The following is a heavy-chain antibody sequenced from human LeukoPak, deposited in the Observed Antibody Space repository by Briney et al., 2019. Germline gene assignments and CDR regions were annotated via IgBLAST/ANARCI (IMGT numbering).Heavy chain of an antibody. CDR2: ISWNSGSR. J-gene: IGHJ4*02. Sequence: GGSLRLSCAASGFTFDDYAMHWGRQAPGKGLEWVSGISWNSGSRGYADSVKGRVTISRDNAKNSLYLQMNSPRAEATAFYYCAKARTPVRGVPSDYWGQGTLVTVSS. CDR1: GFTFDDYA. CDR3: AKARTPVRGVPSDY. V-gene: IGHV3-9*01. D-gene: IGHD3-10*02.